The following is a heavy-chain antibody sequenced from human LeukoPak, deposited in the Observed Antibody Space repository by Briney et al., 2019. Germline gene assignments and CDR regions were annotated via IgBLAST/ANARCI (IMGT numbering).Heavy chain of an antibody. Sequence: GGSLRLSCVASGLPIADFAMHWVRQAPGKCLEWVSLISGDGVSTFYADSVKGRFSISRDNSKNSLSLEMNSLRTEDTAMYHCARESGKFDYWGQGTLVAVSS. CDR3: ARESGKFDY. J-gene: IGHJ4*02. CDR2: ISGDGVST. CDR1: GLPIADFA. V-gene: IGHV3-43*02.